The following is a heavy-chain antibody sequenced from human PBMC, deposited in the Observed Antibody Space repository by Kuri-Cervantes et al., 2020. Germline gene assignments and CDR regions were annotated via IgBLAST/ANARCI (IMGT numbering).Heavy chain of an antibody. Sequence: SETLSLTCAVYSGSFSGYYWSWIRQPPGKGLEWIGEINHSGSTNYNPSLKSRVTISVDTSKNQFSLKLSSVTAADTAVYYCARHRGYYYDSSGYYYLDYWGQGTLVTVSS. CDR2: INHSGST. CDR3: ARHRGYYYDSSGYYYLDY. D-gene: IGHD3-22*01. V-gene: IGHV4-34*01. J-gene: IGHJ4*02. CDR1: SGSFSGYY.